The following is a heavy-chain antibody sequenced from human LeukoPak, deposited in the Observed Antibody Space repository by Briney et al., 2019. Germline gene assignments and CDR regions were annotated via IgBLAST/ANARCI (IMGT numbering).Heavy chain of an antibody. J-gene: IGHJ4*02. CDR1: GFTFSSYG. D-gene: IGHD3-22*01. Sequence: GGSLRLSCAASGFTFSSYGTHWVRQAPGKGLEWVAFIRYDGSNKYYADSVKGRFTISRDNSKNTLYLQMNSLRAEDTAVYYCAKLLYYYDSSQPYWGQGTLVTVSS. V-gene: IGHV3-30*02. CDR3: AKLLYYYDSSQPY. CDR2: IRYDGSNK.